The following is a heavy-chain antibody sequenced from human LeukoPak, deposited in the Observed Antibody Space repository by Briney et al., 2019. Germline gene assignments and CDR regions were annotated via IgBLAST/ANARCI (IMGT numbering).Heavy chain of an antibody. V-gene: IGHV4-59*01. Sequence: PSETLSLTCSVSGGSISSYYWSWIRQPPGKGLEWIGYIYYSGSTNYNPSLKSRVTISVDTSKNQFSLKLSSVTAADTAVYYCARDLGYYYYGMDVWGQGTTVTVSS. CDR2: IYYSGST. CDR3: ARDLGYYYYGMDV. CDR1: GGSISSYY. J-gene: IGHJ6*02.